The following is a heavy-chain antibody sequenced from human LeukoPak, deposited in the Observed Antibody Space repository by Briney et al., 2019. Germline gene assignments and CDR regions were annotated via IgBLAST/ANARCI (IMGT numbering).Heavy chain of an antibody. Sequence: SETLSLTCTVSGGSISSYYWSWIRQPPGKGLEWIGYIYYSGSTNYNPSLKSRVTISVDRSKNQFSLKLSSVTAADTAVYYCARLVAATGNFDYWGQGTLVTVSS. D-gene: IGHD6-13*01. CDR2: IYYSGST. CDR1: GGSISSYY. CDR3: ARLVAATGNFDY. V-gene: IGHV4-59*12. J-gene: IGHJ4*02.